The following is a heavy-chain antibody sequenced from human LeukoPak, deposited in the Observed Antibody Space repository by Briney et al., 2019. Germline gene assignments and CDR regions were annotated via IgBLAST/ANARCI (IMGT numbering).Heavy chain of an antibody. V-gene: IGHV3-23*01. CDR1: GFTFIIYA. Sequence: PGGSLRLSCAASGFTFIIYAMSWVRQAPGKGLEWVSAISGSGGITYYADSVKGRFTISRDNSKNTLYLQMNSLRAEDTAVYYCAKGGPRVVIISAPFQNWGQGTLVTVSS. D-gene: IGHD3-22*01. CDR3: AKGGPRVVIISAPFQN. CDR2: ISGSGGIT. J-gene: IGHJ1*01.